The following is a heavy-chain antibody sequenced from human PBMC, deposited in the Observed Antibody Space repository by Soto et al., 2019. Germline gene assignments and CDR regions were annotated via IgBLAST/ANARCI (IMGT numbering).Heavy chain of an antibody. V-gene: IGHV3-23*01. CDR1: GFTFSSYA. CDR3: ARASVHKYCSGGSCYHPYYYYGMDV. J-gene: IGHJ6*02. D-gene: IGHD2-15*01. Sequence: PGGSLRLSCAASGFTFSSYAMSWVRQAPGKGLEWVSAISGSGGSTYYADSVKGRFTISRDNSKNTLYLQMNSLRAEDTAVYYCARASVHKYCSGGSCYHPYYYYGMDVWGQGTTVTVSS. CDR2: ISGSGGST.